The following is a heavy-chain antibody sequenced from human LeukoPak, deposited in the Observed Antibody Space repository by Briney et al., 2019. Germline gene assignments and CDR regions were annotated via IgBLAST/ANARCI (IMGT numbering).Heavy chain of an antibody. Sequence: GGSLRLSCAASGFTFGAYTINWVRQAPGKGLEWVSCIFSRSESILYADSVKGRFTISRDNAKNSLYLQMDCLRVEDTAVYYCARDFFHSSDSRPFDYWGQGTLVTVSS. CDR1: GFTFGAYT. J-gene: IGHJ4*02. CDR3: ARDFFHSSDSRPFDY. V-gene: IGHV3-21*01. CDR2: IFSRSESI. D-gene: IGHD3-22*01.